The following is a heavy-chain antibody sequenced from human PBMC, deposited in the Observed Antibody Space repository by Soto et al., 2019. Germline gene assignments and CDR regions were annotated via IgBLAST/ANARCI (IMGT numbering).Heavy chain of an antibody. CDR3: AREFTGFDF. J-gene: IGHJ4*02. V-gene: IGHV3-30-3*01. Sequence: RGSLGLCCASPVFAFEIYTMQWVRQAPGKGLEWVALISYFGTEKNYADSVKGRFSVSRDNSRNILYLHMNTLSAEDTAVYYCAREFTGFDFWGLGTMVTVSS. CDR1: VFAFEIYT. D-gene: IGHD4-4*01. CDR2: ISYFGTEK.